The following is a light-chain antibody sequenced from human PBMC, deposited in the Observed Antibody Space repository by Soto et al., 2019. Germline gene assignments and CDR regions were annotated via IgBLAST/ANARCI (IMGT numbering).Light chain of an antibody. J-gene: IGLJ2*01. CDR1: SSDVGGYNY. CDR3: SSYTSTILVL. Sequence: QSALTQPASVSGSPGQSITISCTGTSSDVGGYNYVSWYQQHPGKAPKLLIYEVSDRPSGVSNRFSGSRSGNTASLTISGLQPEDEGDYYCSSYTSTILVLFGGGTKVTVL. V-gene: IGLV2-14*03. CDR2: EVS.